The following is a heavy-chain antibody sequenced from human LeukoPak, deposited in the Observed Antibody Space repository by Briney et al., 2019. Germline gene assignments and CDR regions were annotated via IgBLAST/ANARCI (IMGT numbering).Heavy chain of an antibody. D-gene: IGHD6-13*01. Sequence: GESLKISCKGSGYTFTTYWIGWVRQMPGKGLEWIGIIYPGDSDPRYSPSFQGQVTISADKSISTAYLQWSSLKASDSAIYYCVRHGLGSSWFGFDYWGQGTLVTVSS. V-gene: IGHV5-51*01. CDR1: GYTFTTYW. CDR2: IYPGDSDP. J-gene: IGHJ4*02. CDR3: VRHGLGSSWFGFDY.